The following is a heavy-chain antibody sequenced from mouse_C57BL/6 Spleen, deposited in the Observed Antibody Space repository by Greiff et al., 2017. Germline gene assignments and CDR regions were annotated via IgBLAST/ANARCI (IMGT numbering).Heavy chain of an antibody. CDR3: ARYKGDSSCPFYAMDY. J-gene: IGHJ4*01. CDR1: GFTFTDYY. V-gene: IGHV7-3*01. Sequence: EVKLVESGGGLVQPGGSLSLSCAASGFTFTDYYMSWVRQPPGKALEWLGFIRNKANGYTTEYSASVKGRFTISSDNSQNILYLQMTALRAEDSATYYSARYKGDSSCPFYAMDYWGQGTSVTVSS. CDR2: IRNKANGYTT. D-gene: IGHD3-2*02.